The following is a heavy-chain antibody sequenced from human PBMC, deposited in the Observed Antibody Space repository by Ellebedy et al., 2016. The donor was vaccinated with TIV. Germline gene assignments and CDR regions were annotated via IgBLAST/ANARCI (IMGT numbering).Heavy chain of an antibody. Sequence: GESLKISCAASGFTFSSYGMHWVRQAPGKGLEWVAVIWYDGSNKYYADSVKGRFTISRDNSKNTLYLQMNSLRAEDTAVYYCARGKGVGATVDYWGQGTLVTVSS. D-gene: IGHD1-26*01. J-gene: IGHJ4*02. CDR3: ARGKGVGATVDY. V-gene: IGHV3-33*01. CDR1: GFTFSSYG. CDR2: IWYDGSNK.